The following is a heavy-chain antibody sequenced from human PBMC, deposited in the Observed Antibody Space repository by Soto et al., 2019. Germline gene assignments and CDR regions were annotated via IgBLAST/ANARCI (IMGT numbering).Heavy chain of an antibody. V-gene: IGHV1-69*06. CDR1: GGTFSSYA. D-gene: IGHD3-22*01. CDR2: ISPIFCTA. Sequence: SVKVSCKASGGTFSSYAISWVRQAPAQGLERIRGISPIFCTANYAQKVHGRVTISGYKSTSTAYMERSSLRYDDTALYYCARDLYYYDSSGYYLWY. CDR3: ARDLYYYDSSGYYLWY. J-gene: IGHJ2*01.